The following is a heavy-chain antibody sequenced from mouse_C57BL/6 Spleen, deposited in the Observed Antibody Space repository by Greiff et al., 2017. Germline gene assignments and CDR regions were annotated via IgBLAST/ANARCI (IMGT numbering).Heavy chain of an antibody. CDR1: GYTFTSYG. CDR3: ALNWDQAWFAY. D-gene: IGHD4-1*01. J-gene: IGHJ3*01. V-gene: IGHV1-81*01. CDR2: IYPRSGNT. Sequence: VQLQQSGAELARPGASVKLSCKASGYTFTSYGISWVKQRTGQGLEWIGEIYPRSGNTYYNEKFKGKATLTADKSSSTAYMELRSLTSEDSAVYFCALNWDQAWFAYWGQGTLVTVAA.